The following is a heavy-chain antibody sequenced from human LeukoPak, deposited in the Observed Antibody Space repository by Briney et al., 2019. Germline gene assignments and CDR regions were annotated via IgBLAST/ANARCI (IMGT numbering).Heavy chain of an antibody. Sequence: PGGSLRLSCAVSGFTVSSNYMSWVRQAPGKGLEWVSTIYGGGNTYFADSVKGRFIISRDNSKNTLYLQMNSLRAEDTAVYFCARYASFPRHLDLWGRGTLVTVSS. CDR1: GFTVSSNY. CDR3: ARYASFPRHLDL. V-gene: IGHV3-66*01. D-gene: IGHD1-26*01. J-gene: IGHJ2*01. CDR2: IYGGGNT.